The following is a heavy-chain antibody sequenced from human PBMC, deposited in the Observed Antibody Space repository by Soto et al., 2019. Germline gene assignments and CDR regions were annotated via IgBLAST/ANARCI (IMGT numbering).Heavy chain of an antibody. CDR3: ARAGRSYGSYYYYYGMDV. V-gene: IGHV3-7*01. J-gene: IGHJ6*02. Sequence: GGSLRLSCAASGFTFSSYWMSWVRQAPGKGLEWVANIKQDGSEKYYVDSVKGRFTISRDNAKNSLYLQMNSLRAEDTAVYYCARAGRSYGSYYYYYGMDVWGQGTTVTVSS. CDR1: GFTFSSYW. D-gene: IGHD5-18*01. CDR2: IKQDGSEK.